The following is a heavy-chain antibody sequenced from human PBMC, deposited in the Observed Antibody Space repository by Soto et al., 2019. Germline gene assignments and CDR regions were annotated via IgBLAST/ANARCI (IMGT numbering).Heavy chain of an antibody. D-gene: IGHD2-21*01. V-gene: IGHV3-23*01. Sequence: GGSLRLSCIASGFTFRNYAMAWVRQAPGEDLEWVSAIGTSGTPTLYADSVKSRFSISRDDSRNTVSLQMNSLGVEDTATYYCTRILWSSRRDALDIWGQGTTVTISS. CDR2: IGTSGTPT. J-gene: IGHJ6*02. CDR1: GFTFRNYA. CDR3: TRILWSSRRDALDI.